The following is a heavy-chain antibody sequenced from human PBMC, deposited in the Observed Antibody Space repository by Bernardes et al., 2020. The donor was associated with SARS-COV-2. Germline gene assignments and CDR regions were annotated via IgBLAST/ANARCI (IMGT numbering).Heavy chain of an antibody. CDR2: INYSGST. D-gene: IGHD3-16*01. V-gene: IGHV4-34*01. CDR1: GGSLSGYY. CDR3: ATGVLGSLHFDP. Sequence: SETLSLTCAVYGGSLSGYYWNWIRQPPGKGLEWIGEINYSGSTNYNPSLKSRVTISVDTSKNQFSLKLTSVTAHDTAVYYCATGVLGSLHFDPWGRDTLGTVAS. J-gene: IGHJ2*01.